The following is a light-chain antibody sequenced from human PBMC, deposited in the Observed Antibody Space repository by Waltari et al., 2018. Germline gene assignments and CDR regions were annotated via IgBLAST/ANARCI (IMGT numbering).Light chain of an antibody. V-gene: IGLV3-19*01. CDR3: CSWDSNAFQLV. CDR2: GKN. J-gene: IGLJ2*01. Sequence: SYELTQDPAVSVALGQTVKITCQGDSLRNSYATWYQQKPGQAPLPVIYGKNNRPSGIPDRFSGSTAGNTASLTITGAQAEDAADYYCCSWDSNAFQLVFGGGTKLTVL. CDR1: SLRNSY.